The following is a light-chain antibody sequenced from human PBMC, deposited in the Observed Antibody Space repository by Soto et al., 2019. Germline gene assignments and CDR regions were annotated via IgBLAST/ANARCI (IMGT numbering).Light chain of an antibody. V-gene: IGKV1-5*01. Sequence: EIQMTQSPSTLSASLGDRVTITCRASQIISNWLAWYQQKPGKAPSLLVYDASKLQTGVPSRFRGSGSGTEFTLTISSLQPDDVATYYCQQYHNYWTFGQGTKVDIK. CDR3: QQYHNYWT. J-gene: IGKJ1*01. CDR1: QIISNW. CDR2: DAS.